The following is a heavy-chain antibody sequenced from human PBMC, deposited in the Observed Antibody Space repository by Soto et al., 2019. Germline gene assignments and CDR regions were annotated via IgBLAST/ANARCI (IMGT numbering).Heavy chain of an antibody. CDR3: AGGGTNIPIYYYYGMDV. Sequence: QVQLMQSGAEVKKPGSSVKVSCKASGGTFSSYAISWVRQAPGQGLEWMGGIIPIFGTANYAQKFQGRVTITADESTSTAYMELSSLRSEDTAVYYCAGGGTNIPIYYYYGMDVWGQGTTVTVSS. D-gene: IGHD1-26*01. CDR2: IIPIFGTA. V-gene: IGHV1-69*01. CDR1: GGTFSSYA. J-gene: IGHJ6*02.